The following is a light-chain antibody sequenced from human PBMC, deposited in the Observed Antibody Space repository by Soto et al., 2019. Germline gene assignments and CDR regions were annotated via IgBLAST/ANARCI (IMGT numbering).Light chain of an antibody. J-gene: IGLJ2*01. CDR3: SSCAGSNVL. V-gene: IGLV2-8*01. CDR2: DVS. CDR1: PSDVGGYNS. Sequence: QSALTQPPSASGSPGQSVTISCTGTPSDVGGYNSVSWYQQYPGKAPKLMIYDVSKRPSGVPDRFSGSKSGNTASLTVSGLQAEDEANYYCSSCAGSNVLFGGGTKLTVL.